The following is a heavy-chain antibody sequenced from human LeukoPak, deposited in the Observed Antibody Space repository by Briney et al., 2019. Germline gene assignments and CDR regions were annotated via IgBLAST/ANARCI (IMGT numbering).Heavy chain of an antibody. J-gene: IGHJ4*02. CDR2: ISSSGSTI. D-gene: IGHD6-13*01. Sequence: GGSLRHSYAASGFTFSDYYMSWIRQAPGKGLEWVSYISSSGSTIYYADSVKGRFTISRDNSKNTLYLQMNSLRAEDTAVYYCCTSPSFGSSWYQFNYWGQGALVTVSS. V-gene: IGHV3-11*01. CDR3: CTSPSFGSSWYQFNY. CDR1: GFTFSDYY.